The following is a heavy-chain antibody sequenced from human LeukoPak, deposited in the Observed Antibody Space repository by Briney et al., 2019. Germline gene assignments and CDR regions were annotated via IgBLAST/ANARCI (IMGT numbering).Heavy chain of an antibody. Sequence: GASVKVSCKASGGTFSSYATSWVRQAPGQGLEWMGRIIPILGIANYAQKFQGRVTITADKSTSTAYMELSSLRSEDTAVYYCARKPIAAAGTGSDYYYGMDVWGQGTTVTVSS. D-gene: IGHD6-13*01. J-gene: IGHJ6*02. V-gene: IGHV1-69*04. CDR1: GGTFSSYA. CDR2: IIPILGIA. CDR3: ARKPIAAAGTGSDYYYGMDV.